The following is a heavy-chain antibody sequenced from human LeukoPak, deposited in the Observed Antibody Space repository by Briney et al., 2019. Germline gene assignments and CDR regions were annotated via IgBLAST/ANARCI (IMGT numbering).Heavy chain of an antibody. CDR2: VTSVVENT. J-gene: IGHJ5*02. V-gene: IGHV3-20*04. CDR1: GFKLDDYV. Sequence: GGALRLSCVPSGFKLDDYVLRWVRQVPRRGREWVAGVTSVVENTSDVDSVKGPLAISRDKTKNSLFLQMDSLRSGGTALYYCVRDPFCCSTTRCSFGGWFYPWGQGTLVSVSS. CDR3: VRDPFCCSTTRCSFGGWFYP. D-gene: IGHD2-2*01.